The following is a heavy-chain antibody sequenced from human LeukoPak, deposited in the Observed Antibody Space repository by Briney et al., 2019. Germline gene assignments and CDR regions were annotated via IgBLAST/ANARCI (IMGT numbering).Heavy chain of an antibody. D-gene: IGHD3-3*01. Sequence: GGSLRLSCAASGFNFSSYWMSWVRPAPGEGLEGVANIKQDGSEKYYVDSVKGRFTISRDNAKNSLYLQMNSLRAEDTAVYYCARDSAFRDFWSGYPPTYYFDYWGQGTLVTVSS. J-gene: IGHJ4*02. CDR1: GFNFSSYW. CDR2: IKQDGSEK. CDR3: ARDSAFRDFWSGYPPTYYFDY. V-gene: IGHV3-7*01.